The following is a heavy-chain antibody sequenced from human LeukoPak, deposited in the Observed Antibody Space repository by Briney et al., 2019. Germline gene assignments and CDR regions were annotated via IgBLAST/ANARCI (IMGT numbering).Heavy chain of an antibody. J-gene: IGHJ3*02. CDR2: IIPIFGTA. V-gene: IGHV1-69*05. Sequence: ASVKVSCKASGGTFSSYAISWVRQAPGQGLEWMGGIIPIFGTANYAQKFQGRVTITTDESTSTAYMELSSLRSEDTAVYYCARFTDNLQAFDIWGQGTMVTVSS. D-gene: IGHD1-1*01. CDR1: GGTFSSYA. CDR3: ARFTDNLQAFDI.